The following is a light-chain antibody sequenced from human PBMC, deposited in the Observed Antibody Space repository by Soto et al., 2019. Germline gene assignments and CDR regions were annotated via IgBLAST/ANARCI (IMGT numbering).Light chain of an antibody. CDR3: QQYNSYST. J-gene: IGKJ1*01. CDR2: KAS. V-gene: IGKV1-5*03. CDR1: QSISSY. Sequence: DMQRTHSPSSLSVSLGYRFTMTFRASQSISSYLNWYQQKPGKAPKLLIYKASSLESGVPSRFSGSGSGTEFTLTISSLQPDDFATYYCQQYNSYSTFGQGTKVDI.